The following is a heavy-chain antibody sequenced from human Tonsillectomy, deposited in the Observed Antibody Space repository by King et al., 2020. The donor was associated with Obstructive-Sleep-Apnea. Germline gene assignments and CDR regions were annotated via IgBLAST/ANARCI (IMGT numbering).Heavy chain of an antibody. CDR1: GVTFTSYA. J-gene: IGHJ4*02. CDR2: ILPLFGTT. Sequence: AQLVQSGAEVKIPGSSVKVSCKSSGVTFTSYAISWVRQAPGQGLAWMGGILPLFGTTNYAQKFQGRVTITADKSTSTAYMELSSLTSEDTAIYFCARMRSVGSPYTNAFFDSWGQGTLVIVSS. CDR3: ARMRSVGSPYTNAFFDS. D-gene: IGHD1-26*01. V-gene: IGHV1-69*06.